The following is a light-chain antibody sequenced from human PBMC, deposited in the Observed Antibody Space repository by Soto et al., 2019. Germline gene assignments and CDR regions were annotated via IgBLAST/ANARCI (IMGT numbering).Light chain of an antibody. CDR2: GAS. CDR1: QSVSSY. V-gene: IGKV3-20*01. J-gene: IGKJ1*01. CDR3: QQYGSSGT. Sequence: EIGLTHSPATLYLSPGERATLSCRASQSVSSYLAWYQQKPGQAPRLLIYGASSRATGIPDRFSGSGSGTDFTLTISRLEPEDFAVYYCQQYGSSGTFGQGTKVDIK.